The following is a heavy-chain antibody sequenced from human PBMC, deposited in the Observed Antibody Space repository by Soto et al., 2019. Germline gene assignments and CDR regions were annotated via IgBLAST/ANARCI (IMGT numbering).Heavy chain of an antibody. CDR3: AKDLIPPHPTMIANLALDY. V-gene: IGHV3-23*01. Sequence: GGSLRLSCAASGFTFSSYAMSWVRQAPGKGLEWVSAISGSGGSTYYADSVKGRFTISRDNSKNTLYLQMNSLRAEDTAVYYCAKDLIPPHPTMIANLALDYWGQGTLVTVSS. D-gene: IGHD3-22*01. CDR2: ISGSGGST. CDR1: GFTFSSYA. J-gene: IGHJ4*02.